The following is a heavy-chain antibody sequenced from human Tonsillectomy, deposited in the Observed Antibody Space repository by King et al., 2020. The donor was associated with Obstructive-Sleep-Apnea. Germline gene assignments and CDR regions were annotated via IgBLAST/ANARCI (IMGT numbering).Heavy chain of an antibody. V-gene: IGHV1-8*01. CDR2: MNPNSGNT. Sequence: QLVQSEAEVKNPGASVKVSCKASGYTFTSYDINWVWQSTGQGLEWMGWMNPNSGNTGYAQKFQGRVSMTWNTSINTAYMELSSLRSEDTAVYYWARGSRTFDIWGQGTMVTVSS. CDR3: ARGSRTFDI. J-gene: IGHJ3*02. CDR1: GYTFTSYD. D-gene: IGHD1-14*01.